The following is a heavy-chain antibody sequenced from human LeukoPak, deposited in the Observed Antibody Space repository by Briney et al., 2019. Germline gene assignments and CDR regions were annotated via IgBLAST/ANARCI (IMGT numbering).Heavy chain of an antibody. J-gene: IGHJ6*03. CDR3: ARGEWEAVATIREDYYYYMDV. Sequence: SVKVSCKASGGTFSSYAISWVRQAPGQGLEWMGGITPIFGTANYAQKFQGRVTITTDESTSTAYMELSSLRSEDTAVYYCARGEWEAVATIREDYYYYMDVWGKGTTVTVSS. V-gene: IGHV1-69*05. CDR1: GGTFSSYA. D-gene: IGHD5-12*01. CDR2: ITPIFGTA.